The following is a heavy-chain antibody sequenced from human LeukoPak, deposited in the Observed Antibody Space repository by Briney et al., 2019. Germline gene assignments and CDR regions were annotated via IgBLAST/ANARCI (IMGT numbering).Heavy chain of an antibody. CDR1: GYTFTGCF. D-gene: IGHD5-18*01. CDR2: IDPNSDNI. Sequence: AASVTVSCKASGYTFTGCFIHYVRQAPGQGLEWMGCIDPNSDNIRYSETFKDRVTITRDTSTNTAYMELSWLRSDDTAVYYCARSAYNYGYVYFDHWGQGTLVIVSS. J-gene: IGHJ4*02. V-gene: IGHV1-2*02. CDR3: ARSAYNYGYVYFDH.